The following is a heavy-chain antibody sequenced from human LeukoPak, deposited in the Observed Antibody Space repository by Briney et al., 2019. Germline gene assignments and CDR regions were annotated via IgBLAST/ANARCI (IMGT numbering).Heavy chain of an antibody. CDR3: GRQGYTASYYFLDF. J-gene: IGHJ4*02. CDR2: IYTTGAT. D-gene: IGHD1-26*01. V-gene: IGHV4-4*07. CDR1: SGFINSYC. Sequence: SETLSLTCTVSSGFINSYCWGWVRQPPGKGLEWIGRIYTTGATQYNPSLKSRVTMSIDTSTNQFSLNLRSMTAADTAVYYCGRQGYTASYYFLDFWSQGTLVAVS.